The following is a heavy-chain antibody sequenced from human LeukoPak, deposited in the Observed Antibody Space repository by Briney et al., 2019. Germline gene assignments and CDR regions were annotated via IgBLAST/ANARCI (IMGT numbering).Heavy chain of an antibody. CDR1: GFTVSSNY. CDR3: ARDLGYYYDSSGYFGNWFDP. J-gene: IGHJ5*02. D-gene: IGHD3-22*01. Sequence: GGSLRLSCAASGFTVSSNYMSWVRQAPGKGLEWVSVIYSGGSTHYADSVKGRFTISRDNSKNTLYLQMNSLRAEDTAVYYCARDLGYYYDSSGYFGNWFDPWGQGTLVTVSS. V-gene: IGHV3-66*02. CDR2: IYSGGST.